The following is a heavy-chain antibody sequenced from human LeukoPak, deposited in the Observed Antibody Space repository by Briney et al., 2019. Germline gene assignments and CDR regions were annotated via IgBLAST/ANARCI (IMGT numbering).Heavy chain of an antibody. CDR2: INSDGINT. J-gene: IGHJ4*02. CDR1: GFTFSNYW. D-gene: IGHD4-17*01. CDR3: AKDMDYGDGYFDY. V-gene: IGHV3-74*01. Sequence: GGSLRLSCAASGFTFSNYWMHWVRQAPGKGLVWVSRINSDGINTSYADSVKGRFTISRDNAKNTLYLQMNSLRAEDTAVYYCAKDMDYGDGYFDYWGQGTLVTVSS.